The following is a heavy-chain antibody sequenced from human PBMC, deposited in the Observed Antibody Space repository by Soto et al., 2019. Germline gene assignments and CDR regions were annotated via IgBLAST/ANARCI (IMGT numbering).Heavy chain of an antibody. J-gene: IGHJ6*02. CDR3: AKDSPIAVAGHYYYYGMDV. D-gene: IGHD6-19*01. V-gene: IGHV3-23*01. CDR1: GFTFSSYA. Sequence: GGSLRLSCAASGFTFSSYAMSWVRQAPGKGLEWVSAISGSGGSTYYADSVKGRFTISRDNSKNTLYLQMNSLRAEDTAVYYCAKDSPIAVAGHYYYYGMDVWGQGTTVTVSS. CDR2: ISGSGGST.